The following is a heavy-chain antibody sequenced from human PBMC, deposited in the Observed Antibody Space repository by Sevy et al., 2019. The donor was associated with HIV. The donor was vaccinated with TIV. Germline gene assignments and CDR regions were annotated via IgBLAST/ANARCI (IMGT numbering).Heavy chain of an antibody. CDR2: ITTYNGKT. Sequence: ASVKVSCKASGYTFTNYGIIWVRQAPGQGLEWMGWITTYNGKTNYVEKLQGRVTMTTDTSTSTAYMELRSLRSDDTAVYYCARVHGLVPAAIYPNYGMDVWGQGTTVTVSS. CDR1: GYTFTNYG. CDR3: ARVHGLVPAAIYPNYGMDV. V-gene: IGHV1-18*01. D-gene: IGHD2-2*01. J-gene: IGHJ6*02.